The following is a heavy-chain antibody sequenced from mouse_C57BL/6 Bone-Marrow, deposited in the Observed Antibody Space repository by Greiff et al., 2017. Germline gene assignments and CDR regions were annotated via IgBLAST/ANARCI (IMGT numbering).Heavy chain of an antibody. Sequence: EVKLQESGPGLVKPSQSLSLTCSVTGYSITSGYYWNWIRQFPGNKLEWMGYISYDGSNNYNPSLKNRISITRDTSKNQFFLKLNSVTTEDTATYYCASRSGSSYDFDYWGQGTTLTVSS. CDR3: ASRSGSSYDFDY. CDR1: GYSITSGYY. J-gene: IGHJ2*01. V-gene: IGHV3-6*01. D-gene: IGHD1-1*01. CDR2: ISYDGSN.